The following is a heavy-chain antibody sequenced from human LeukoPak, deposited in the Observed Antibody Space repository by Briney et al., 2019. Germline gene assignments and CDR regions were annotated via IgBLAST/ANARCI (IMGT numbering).Heavy chain of an antibody. J-gene: IGHJ4*02. D-gene: IGHD5-12*01. CDR3: ARGGAPLEGGYNYFDY. V-gene: IGHV3-43*01. CDR1: GFTFDDYT. Sequence: GGSLRLSCAASGFTFDDYTMHWVRQAPGKSLEWVSLISWDGVTTYYADSVKGRFTISRDNNKNSLYLQMNSLRTEDTALYYCARGGAPLEGGYNYFDYWGQGTLVTVSS. CDR2: ISWDGVTT.